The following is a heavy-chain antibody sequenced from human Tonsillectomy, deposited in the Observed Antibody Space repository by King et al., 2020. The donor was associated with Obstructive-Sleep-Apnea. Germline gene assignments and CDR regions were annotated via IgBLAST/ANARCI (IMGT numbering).Heavy chain of an antibody. D-gene: IGHD2-2*01. CDR3: AGDNGANCSSTSCYSAPYYYFGMDV. Sequence: VQLQESGPGLVKPSQTLSLTCAVSGGSISSGGYYWSWIRQHPGRGLEWIGYIYYNGTTYHNPSLKGRVTMSVDTSKNQFSLKVRSVTAADTAVYYWAGDNGANCSSTSCYSAPYYYFGMDVWGQGTTVTVSS. CDR1: GGSISSGGYY. V-gene: IGHV4-31*11. J-gene: IGHJ6*02. CDR2: IYYNGTT.